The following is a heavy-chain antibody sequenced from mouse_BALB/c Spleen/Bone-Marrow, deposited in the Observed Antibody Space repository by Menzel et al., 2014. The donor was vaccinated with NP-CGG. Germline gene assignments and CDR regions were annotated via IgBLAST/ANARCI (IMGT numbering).Heavy chain of an antibody. CDR1: GYTFTRYW. CDR3: ARAAYNDNRCYVMDY. CDR2: IDPSNSET. D-gene: IGHD2-10*01. J-gene: IGHJ4*01. Sequence: QVQLQQSGPELVRPGASVKMSCKASGYTFTRYWMHWVKQRPGQGLEWIGMIDPSNSETRLNQKFKDKATLNIDKSSNTSYMQLNSQTAEDSAVYYCARAAYNDNRCYVMDYWGQGTSVTVPS. V-gene: IGHV1S127*01.